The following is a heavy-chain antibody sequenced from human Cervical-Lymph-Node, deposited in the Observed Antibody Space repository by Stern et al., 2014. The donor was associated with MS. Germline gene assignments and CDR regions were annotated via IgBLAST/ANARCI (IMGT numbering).Heavy chain of an antibody. D-gene: IGHD3-10*01. Sequence: MQLVESGAEVQKPGASVKVSCTASGYTFINYGIGWVRQGPGQGLEWMGWISVHNGNTKYAQNLQGRVTITTDTSTSTVYMELRSLISDDTAVATGGSGSFDYWGQGTLVTVSS. V-gene: IGHV1-18*01. CDR2: ISVHNGNT. CDR1: GYTFINYG. J-gene: IGHJ4*02. CDR3: GSGSFDY.